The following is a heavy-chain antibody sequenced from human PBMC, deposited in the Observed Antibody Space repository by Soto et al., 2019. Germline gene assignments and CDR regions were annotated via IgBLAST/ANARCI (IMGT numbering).Heavy chain of an antibody. Sequence: EVPLVASGGGLVKPGGSLRLSCVASGFTFSGYSINWVRQAPGKGLEWVSYISGPSIYIYYADSVKGRFTISRDNAKSAVYLQMNSLRAEDTAVYYCARGFRNGFNVWGQGTTVSVSS. J-gene: IGHJ6*02. CDR2: ISGPSIYI. CDR1: GFTFSGYS. CDR3: ARGFRNGFNV. D-gene: IGHD2-8*01. V-gene: IGHV3-21*01.